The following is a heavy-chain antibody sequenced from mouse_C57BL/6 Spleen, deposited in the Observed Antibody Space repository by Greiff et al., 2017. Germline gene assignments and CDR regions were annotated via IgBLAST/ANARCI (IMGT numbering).Heavy chain of an antibody. CDR1: GFSLTSYG. Sequence: VQLQQSGPGLVQPSQSLSITCTVSGFSLTSYGVHWVRQSPGKGLEWLGVIWSGGSTDYNAAFISRLSISKDNSKSQVFFKMNSLQADDTAIYYCARNPGYYFYFDYWGQGTTLTVSS. CDR3: ARNPGYYFYFDY. J-gene: IGHJ2*01. CDR2: IWSGGST. V-gene: IGHV2-2*01. D-gene: IGHD2-3*01.